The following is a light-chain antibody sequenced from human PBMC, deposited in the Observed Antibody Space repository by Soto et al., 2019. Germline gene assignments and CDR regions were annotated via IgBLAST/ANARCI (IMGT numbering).Light chain of an antibody. Sequence: QSALTQPRSVSGSPGQSVTISCTGTSSDVGGYNYVSWYQQYPGKAPKLMIYDVTKRPSGVPDRFSGSKSGNTASLTISGLQAEDEADYYCCSHAGSYTYVFGTGTKVTVL. V-gene: IGLV2-11*01. J-gene: IGLJ1*01. CDR3: CSHAGSYTYV. CDR1: SSDVGGYNY. CDR2: DVT.